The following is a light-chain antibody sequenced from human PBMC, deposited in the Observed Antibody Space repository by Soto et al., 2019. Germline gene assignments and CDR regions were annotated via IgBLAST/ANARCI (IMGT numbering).Light chain of an antibody. Sequence: DIQMTQSPSSLSASVGDRVIITCRASVSISIGLAWYQQKPGKAPNLLIYKASSLKSGVPLRFSGSGSGTEFTLTINSLQPDDFATYYCQQYDTYWTFGQGTKV. J-gene: IGKJ1*01. CDR3: QQYDTYWT. CDR2: KAS. V-gene: IGKV1-5*03. CDR1: VSISIG.